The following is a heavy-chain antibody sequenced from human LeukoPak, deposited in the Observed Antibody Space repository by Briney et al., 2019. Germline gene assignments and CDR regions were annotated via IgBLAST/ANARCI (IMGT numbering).Heavy chain of an antibody. CDR1: GGSFSGYY. D-gene: IGHD1-20*01. CDR3: ARPFRRNWSSQGFDY. J-gene: IGHJ4*02. Sequence: SETLSLTCAVYGGSFSGYYWSWIRQPPGKGLEWIGEINHSGSTNYNPSLKSRVTISVDTSKNQFSLKLSSVTAADTAVYYCARPFRRNWSSQGFDYWGQGTLVTVSS. CDR2: INHSGST. V-gene: IGHV4-34*01.